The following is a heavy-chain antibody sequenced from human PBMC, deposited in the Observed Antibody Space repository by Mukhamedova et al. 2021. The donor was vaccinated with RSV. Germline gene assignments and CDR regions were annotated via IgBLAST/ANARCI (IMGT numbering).Heavy chain of an antibody. V-gene: IGHV3-21*01. J-gene: IGHJ6*03. CDR3: TKAQEEGLTDYYYYMDF. D-gene: IGHD2-15*01. CDR2: ISSNSLYI. Sequence: VRQAPGKGLEWVSSISSNSLYIYYADSVKGRFTISRDNAENSLYLQVNGLTAEDTAVYYLTKAQEEGLTDYYYYMDFGGKVTTVT.